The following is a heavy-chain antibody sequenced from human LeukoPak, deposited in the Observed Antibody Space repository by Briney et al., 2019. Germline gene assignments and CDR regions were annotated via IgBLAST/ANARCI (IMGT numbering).Heavy chain of an antibody. CDR3: AKDKVRGVIGS. V-gene: IGHV3-30*18. D-gene: IGHD3-10*01. Sequence: GGSLRLSCAASGFTFSSYGMHWVRQAPGKGLEWVAVISYDGSNKYYADPVKGRFTISRDNSKNTLYLQMNSLRAEDTAVYYCAKDKVRGVIGSWGQGTLVTVSS. J-gene: IGHJ4*02. CDR1: GFTFSSYG. CDR2: ISYDGSNK.